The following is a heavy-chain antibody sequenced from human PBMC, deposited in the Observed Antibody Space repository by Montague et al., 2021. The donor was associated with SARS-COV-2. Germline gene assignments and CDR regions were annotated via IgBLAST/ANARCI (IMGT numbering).Heavy chain of an antibody. V-gene: IGHV4-39*07. Sequence: SETLSLTCTVSGGSISSSSYYWGWIRQPPGQGLEWFGSIYYSGSTYYNPSLKSRVTISVDTSKNQFSLKLSSVTAADTAVYYCAREGGWLSRGSYYFDYWGQGTLVTVSS. D-gene: IGHD3-22*01. CDR2: IYYSGST. J-gene: IGHJ4*01. CDR1: GGSISSSSYY. CDR3: AREGGWLSRGSYYFDY.